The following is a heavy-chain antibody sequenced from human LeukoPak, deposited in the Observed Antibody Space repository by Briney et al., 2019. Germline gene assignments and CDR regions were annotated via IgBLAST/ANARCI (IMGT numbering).Heavy chain of an antibody. CDR1: GYTFTSYG. J-gene: IGHJ6*03. Sequence: ASVKVSCKPSGYTFTSYGISWVRQAPAQGLEWMGWISAYNGNTNYAQKLQGRVAMTTDTSTSTAYMELRSLRSDDTAVYYCARFSSDWYRGGYYYYMDVWGKGTTVTVSS. V-gene: IGHV1-18*01. CDR3: ARFSSDWYRGGYYYYMDV. D-gene: IGHD6-19*01. CDR2: ISAYNGNT.